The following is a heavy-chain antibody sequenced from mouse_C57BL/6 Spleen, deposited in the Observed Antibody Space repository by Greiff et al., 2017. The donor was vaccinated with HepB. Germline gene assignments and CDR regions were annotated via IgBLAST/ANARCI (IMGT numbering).Heavy chain of an antibody. D-gene: IGHD1-1*01. CDR2: IYPGSGNT. Sequence: VQLQQSGAELVRPGASVKLSCKASGYTFTDYYINWVKQRPGQGLEWIARIYPGSGNTYYNEKFKGKATLTAEKSSSTAYMQLSSLTSEDSAVYFCARYHYGDVWGTGTTVTVSS. J-gene: IGHJ1*03. CDR3: ARYHYGDV. CDR1: GYTFTDYY. V-gene: IGHV1-76*01.